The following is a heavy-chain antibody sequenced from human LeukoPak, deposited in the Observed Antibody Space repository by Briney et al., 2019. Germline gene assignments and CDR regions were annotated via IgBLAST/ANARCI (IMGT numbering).Heavy chain of an antibody. J-gene: IGHJ4*02. D-gene: IGHD6-6*01. CDR1: GYTFTGYY. CDR2: INPNSGGT. CDR3: ARDRGSSSFDY. Sequence: AASVKVSCKASGYTFTGYYMHWVRQAPGQGLEWMGWINPNSGGTNYAQKFRGRVTTTRGTSISTAYMELSRLRSDDTAVYYCARDRGSSSFDYWGQGTLVTVSS. V-gene: IGHV1-2*02.